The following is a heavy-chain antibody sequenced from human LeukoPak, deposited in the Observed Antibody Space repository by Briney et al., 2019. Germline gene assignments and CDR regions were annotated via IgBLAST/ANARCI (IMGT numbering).Heavy chain of an antibody. J-gene: IGHJ4*02. Sequence: GGSLRLSCAASGFIFSDYYMIWIRQAPGKGLEGVSYIRSSGSTIYYADSVKGRFTISRDNARNSLYLQMSRLRGEDTAVYYCARSNTATAHYFDYWGQGNLVTVSS. CDR1: GFIFSDYY. D-gene: IGHD5-18*01. CDR2: IRSSGSTI. V-gene: IGHV3-11*04. CDR3: ARSNTATAHYFDY.